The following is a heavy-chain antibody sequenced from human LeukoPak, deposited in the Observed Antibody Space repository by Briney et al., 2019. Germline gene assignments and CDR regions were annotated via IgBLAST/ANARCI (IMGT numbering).Heavy chain of an antibody. J-gene: IGHJ4*02. D-gene: IGHD2-2*02. V-gene: IGHV1-8*03. Sequence: GASVKVSCKASGYTFTSYDINWVRQATGQGLEWMGWMNPNSGNTGYAQKFQGRVTITRNTSISTAYMELSSLRSEDTAVYYCARDRSYCSSTSCYTSFDYWGQGTLVTVSS. CDR1: GYTFTSYD. CDR2: MNPNSGNT. CDR3: ARDRSYCSSTSCYTSFDY.